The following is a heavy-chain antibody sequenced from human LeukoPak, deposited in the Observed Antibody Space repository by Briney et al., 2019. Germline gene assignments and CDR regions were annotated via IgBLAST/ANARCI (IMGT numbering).Heavy chain of an antibody. D-gene: IGHD4-17*01. J-gene: IGHJ3*02. CDR2: ISGSGGNT. CDR1: KFNFNSYG. Sequence: PGGSLRLSCATSKFNFNSYGMTWVRQAPGQGLEWVSSISGSGGNTQYAASVQGRFTISRDNSKNTLYLQMNSLRVEDTAVYFCAKDPNGDYIGTFDIWGQGTMVTVSS. V-gene: IGHV3-23*01. CDR3: AKDPNGDYIGTFDI.